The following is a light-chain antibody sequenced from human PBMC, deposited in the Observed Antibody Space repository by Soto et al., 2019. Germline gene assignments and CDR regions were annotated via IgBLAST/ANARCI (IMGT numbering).Light chain of an antibody. CDR3: CSYGGGSLWV. J-gene: IGLJ3*02. CDR2: DVS. Sequence: QSALTQPRSVSGSPGQSVTISCTGTISDVGGYNYVSWYQQHPGKAPKLMIYDVSKRPSGVTDRFSGSKSGNTASLTISGLQAEEEADYYCCSYGGGSLWVFGGGTELTVL. V-gene: IGLV2-11*01. CDR1: ISDVGGYNY.